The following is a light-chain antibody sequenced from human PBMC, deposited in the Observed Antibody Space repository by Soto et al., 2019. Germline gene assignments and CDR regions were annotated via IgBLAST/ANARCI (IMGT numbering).Light chain of an antibody. J-gene: IGLJ1*01. CDR3: SSFTSNRIYA. CDR1: HNDIGTYDY. CDR2: GVT. Sequence: QSALTQPTSVSGSPGQSITISCTGNHNDIGTYDYVSWYQQHPGRAPRLLIHGVTTRPSGISGRFSASKSGLTASLTISGLQPEDEADYYCSSFTSNRIYAFXPGTKVTVL. V-gene: IGLV2-14*03.